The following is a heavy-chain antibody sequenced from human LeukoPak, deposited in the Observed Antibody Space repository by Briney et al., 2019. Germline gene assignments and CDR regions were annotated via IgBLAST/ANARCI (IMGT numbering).Heavy chain of an antibody. CDR3: ATTKYDSQANYYYGMDV. D-gene: IGHD3-22*01. Sequence: SGTLSLTCTVSGGSISSYYWSWLRPPPGKGLEWIGYIYYSGSTNYNPSLKSRVTISVDTSNNQFSLKLSSVTAADTAVYYCATTKYDSQANYYYGMDVWGQGTTVTVSS. CDR1: GGSISSYY. V-gene: IGHV4-59*12. J-gene: IGHJ6*02. CDR2: IYYSGST.